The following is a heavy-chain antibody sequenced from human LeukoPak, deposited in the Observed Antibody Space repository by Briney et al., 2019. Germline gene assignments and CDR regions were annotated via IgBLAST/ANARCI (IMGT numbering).Heavy chain of an antibody. CDR2: ISSSSSTI. Sequence: GGSLRLSCAASGFTFSSYSMNWVRQAPGKGLEWVSYISSSSSTIYYADSVKGRFTISRDNAKNSLYLQMNSLRAEDTAVYYCARHNDYDYVWGSYVYFDYWGQGTLVTVSS. V-gene: IGHV3-48*01. CDR1: GFTFSSYS. D-gene: IGHD3-16*01. J-gene: IGHJ4*02. CDR3: ARHNDYDYVWGSYVYFDY.